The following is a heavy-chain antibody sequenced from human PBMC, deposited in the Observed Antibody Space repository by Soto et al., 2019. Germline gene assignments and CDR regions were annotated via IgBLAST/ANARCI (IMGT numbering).Heavy chain of an antibody. CDR1: GGSFSGYI. CDR2: INRSGSS. V-gene: IGHV4-34*01. D-gene: IGHD1-26*01. J-gene: IGHJ4*02. Sequence: PSETLSLTCAVSGGSFSGYIWTWIRQSPGKGLQWIGQINRSGSSYYNPSLKSRLTISLYTSSDRFSLELSSVTAADTAVYFARGLFSESSYSGGWYYFDKWSQGTLVTVSS. CDR3: ARGLFSESSYSGGWYYFDK.